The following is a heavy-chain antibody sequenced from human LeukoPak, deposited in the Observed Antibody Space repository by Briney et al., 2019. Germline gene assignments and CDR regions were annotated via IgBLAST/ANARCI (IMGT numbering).Heavy chain of an antibody. Sequence: SVKVSFKASGGTFSSYAISWVRQAPGQGLEWMGGIIPIFGTANYAQKFQGRVTITTDESTSTAYMELSSLRSEDTAVYYCARGTDYSHAFDIWGQGTMVTVSS. CDR2: IIPIFGTA. D-gene: IGHD5-12*01. CDR1: GGTFSSYA. J-gene: IGHJ3*02. V-gene: IGHV1-69*05. CDR3: ARGTDYSHAFDI.